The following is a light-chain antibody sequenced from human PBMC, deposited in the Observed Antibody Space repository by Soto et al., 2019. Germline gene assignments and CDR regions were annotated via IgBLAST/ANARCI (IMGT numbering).Light chain of an antibody. J-gene: IGKJ1*01. V-gene: IGKV3-20*01. CDR3: QQYGSSPPT. CDR2: GAS. CDR1: QNINSN. Sequence: IVMTQSPTTLPVSPGETATLSRRASQNINSNLAWYQQKPGQAPRLLIYGASSRATGTPDRFSGSGSGTDFTLTINRLEPEDFALYYCQQYGSSPPTFGQGNKVDI.